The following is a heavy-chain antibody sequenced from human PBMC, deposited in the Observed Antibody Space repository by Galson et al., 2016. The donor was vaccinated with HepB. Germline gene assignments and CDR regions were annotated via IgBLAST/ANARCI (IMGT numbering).Heavy chain of an antibody. V-gene: IGHV4-34*01. CDR1: GGSFSGYY. Sequence: ETLALTCVVYGGSFSGYYWSWIRQPPGKGLEWIGEIHDSGSTYYNPSLKSRVTISVDTSKNQFSLKPSSVTAADTAVYYCARDLTMVTTGWFDPWGQGTLVTVSS. CDR3: ARDLTMVTTGWFDP. J-gene: IGHJ5*02. CDR2: IHDSGST. D-gene: IGHD5-18*01.